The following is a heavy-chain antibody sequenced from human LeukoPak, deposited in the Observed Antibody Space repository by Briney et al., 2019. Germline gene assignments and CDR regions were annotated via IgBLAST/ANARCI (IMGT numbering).Heavy chain of an antibody. CDR1: GYTFTSYG. CDR2: ISAYNGNT. J-gene: IGHJ5*02. V-gene: IGHV1-18*01. Sequence: PVASVKVSCMASGYTFTSYGISWVRQAPGQGLEWMGWISAYNGNTNYAQKLQGRVTMTTDTSTSTAYMELRSLRSDDTAVYYCARAQSILSSNWFDPWGQGTLVTVSS. CDR3: ARAQSILSSNWFDP. D-gene: IGHD2-15*01.